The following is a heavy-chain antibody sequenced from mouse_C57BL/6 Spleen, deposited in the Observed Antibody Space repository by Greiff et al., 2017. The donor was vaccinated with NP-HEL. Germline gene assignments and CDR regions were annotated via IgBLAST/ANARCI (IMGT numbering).Heavy chain of an antibody. J-gene: IGHJ4*01. CDR2: ISRGGGCT. CDR3: TARAYGSSYYAMDY. Sequence: EVQVVESGEGLVKPGGSLKLSCAASGFTFSSYAMSWVRQTPEKGLEWVAYISRGGGCTYYADTVKGRSTIYRDNARNTLYLQMSSLKSEDTAMYYCTARAYGSSYYAMDYWGQGTSVTVSS. V-gene: IGHV5-9-1*02. CDR1: GFTFSSYA. D-gene: IGHD1-1*01.